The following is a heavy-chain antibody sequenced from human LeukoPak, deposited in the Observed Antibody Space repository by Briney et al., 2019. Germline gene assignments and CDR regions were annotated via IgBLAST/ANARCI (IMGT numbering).Heavy chain of an antibody. V-gene: IGHV3-23*01. CDR3: AKSLGEYNPSFLDY. Sequence: PGGSLRLSCAVSGFTFSSYAMSWVRQAPGKGLEWVSAISGSGGSTYYADSVKGRFTISRDNSKNTLYLQMNSLRAEDTAVYYCAKSLGEYNPSFLDYWGQGTLVTVSS. J-gene: IGHJ4*02. CDR2: ISGSGGST. D-gene: IGHD1-14*01. CDR1: GFTFSSYA.